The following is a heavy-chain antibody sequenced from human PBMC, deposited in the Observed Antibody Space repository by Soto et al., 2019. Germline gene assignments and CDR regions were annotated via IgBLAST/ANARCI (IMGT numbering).Heavy chain of an antibody. J-gene: IGHJ5*02. CDR1: GFTFSSYE. Sequence: LRLSCAASGFTFSSYEMNWVRQAPGKGLEWVSYISSSGSTIYYADSVKGRFTISRDNAKNSLYLQMNSLRAEDTAVYYCTRDPRGSSGSQSQPWFDPWGQGTLVTVSS. D-gene: IGHD6-19*01. V-gene: IGHV3-48*03. CDR2: ISSSGSTI. CDR3: TRDPRGSSGSQSQPWFDP.